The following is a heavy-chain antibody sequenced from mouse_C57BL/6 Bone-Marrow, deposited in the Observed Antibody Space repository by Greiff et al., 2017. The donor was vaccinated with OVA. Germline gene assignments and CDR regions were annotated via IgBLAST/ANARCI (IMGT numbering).Heavy chain of an antibody. V-gene: IGHV1-81*01. Sequence: VQLQQSGAELARPGASVKLSCKASGYTFTSYGISWVKQRTGQGLEWIGEIYPRSGNTYYNEKFKGKATLTADKSSSTAYMELRSLPSEDSAVYFCARRLQGYFDVWGTGTTVTVSS. CDR2: IYPRSGNT. D-gene: IGHD6-1*01. CDR3: ARRLQGYFDV. J-gene: IGHJ1*03. CDR1: GYTFTSYG.